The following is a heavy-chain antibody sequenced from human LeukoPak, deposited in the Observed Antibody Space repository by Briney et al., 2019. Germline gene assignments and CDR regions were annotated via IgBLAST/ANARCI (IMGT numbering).Heavy chain of an antibody. J-gene: IGHJ4*02. CDR3: ATDLYCSGTSCYRRFDY. D-gene: IGHD2-2*01. CDR2: INPNSGGT. CDR1: GYTFTGYY. Sequence: ASVKVSCKASGYTFTGYYMHWVRQAPGQGLEWMGWINPNSGGTNYAQKFQGRVTMTRDTSISTAYMELSRLRSDDTAVYYCATDLYCSGTSCYRRFDYWGQGTLVTVSS. V-gene: IGHV1-2*02.